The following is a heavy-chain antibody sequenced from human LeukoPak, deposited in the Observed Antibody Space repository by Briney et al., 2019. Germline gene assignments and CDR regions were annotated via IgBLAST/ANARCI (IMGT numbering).Heavy chain of an antibody. CDR2: ISYSGST. D-gene: IGHD5-12*01. CDR1: GGSISGYY. V-gene: IGHV4-59*08. CDR3: VRGYSGYPYYLDY. Sequence: SETLSLTCTVSGGSISGYYWTWIRQPPGRGLEWIGYISYSGSTSSHPSLKSRVTISLDMSKSQFSLKLTSVTAADTAVYYCVRGYSGYPYYLDYWGQGTLVTVSS. J-gene: IGHJ4*02.